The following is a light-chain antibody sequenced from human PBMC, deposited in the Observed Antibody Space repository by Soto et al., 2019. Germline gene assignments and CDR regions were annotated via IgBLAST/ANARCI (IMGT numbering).Light chain of an antibody. CDR1: QSVSNNY. CDR2: GAS. CDR3: QQYGSSPLT. Sequence: EVVLTQSPGTLSLSPGERATLSCRASQSVSNNYLAWYQQKPGQAPRLLIFGASGRATGIPDRFSGSGSGTDFTLTISRLEPEDFAVYYCQQYGSSPLTFGGGTRVEIK. V-gene: IGKV3-20*01. J-gene: IGKJ4*01.